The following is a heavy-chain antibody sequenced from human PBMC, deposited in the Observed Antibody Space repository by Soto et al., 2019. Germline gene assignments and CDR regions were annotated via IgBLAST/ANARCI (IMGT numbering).Heavy chain of an antibody. Sequence: ASVKVSCKASGYTFTSYAMHWVRQAPGQRLEWMGWINAGNGNTKYSQKFQGRVTITRDTSKNQVVMTVTDMAPVDTAIYYCAHRQRTVVVGAPFDLWGQGSQVTVSS. CDR2: INAGNGNT. CDR3: AHRQRTVVVGAPFDL. CDR1: GYTFTSYA. J-gene: IGHJ4*02. D-gene: IGHD2-15*01. V-gene: IGHV1-3*01.